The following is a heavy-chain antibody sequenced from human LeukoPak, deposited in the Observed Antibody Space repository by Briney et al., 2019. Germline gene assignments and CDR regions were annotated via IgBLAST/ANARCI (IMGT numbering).Heavy chain of an antibody. CDR3: ARDPRRITDAYYSYYMDV. CDR2: INPNSGGT. Sequence: EASVKVSCKASGYTFTGYYMHWVRQAPGQGLEWMGWINPNSGGTNYAQKFQGRVTMTRDTSISTAYMELSRLRSDDTAVYYCARDPRRITDAYYSYYMDVWGKGTTVTVSS. J-gene: IGHJ6*03. D-gene: IGHD3-16*01. CDR1: GYTFTGYY. V-gene: IGHV1-2*02.